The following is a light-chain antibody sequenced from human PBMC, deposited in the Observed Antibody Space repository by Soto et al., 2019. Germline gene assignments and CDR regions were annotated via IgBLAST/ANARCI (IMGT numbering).Light chain of an antibody. Sequence: EIILKQSPATLSLSPGERATLSCRASQSVNGLLGWYQQKPGQAPRLLISDASNRATGIPARFSGSGFETDFTLTISSLESEDFAVYYCQQRITWPLTFGGGTKVDIK. V-gene: IGKV3-11*01. CDR2: DAS. CDR1: QSVNGL. J-gene: IGKJ4*01. CDR3: QQRITWPLT.